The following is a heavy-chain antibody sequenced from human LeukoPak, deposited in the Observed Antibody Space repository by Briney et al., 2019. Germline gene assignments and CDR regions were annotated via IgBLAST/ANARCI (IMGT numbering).Heavy chain of an antibody. Sequence: GGSLRLSCAASGFTFSSYEMNWVRQAPGKGLEWVSAISGSGGSTYYADSVKGRFTISRDNSKNTLYLQMNSLRAEDTAVYYCAKPGRSYYDSSGFLDYWGQGTLVTVSS. J-gene: IGHJ4*02. CDR1: GFTFSSYE. CDR2: ISGSGGST. CDR3: AKPGRSYYDSSGFLDY. D-gene: IGHD3-22*01. V-gene: IGHV3-23*01.